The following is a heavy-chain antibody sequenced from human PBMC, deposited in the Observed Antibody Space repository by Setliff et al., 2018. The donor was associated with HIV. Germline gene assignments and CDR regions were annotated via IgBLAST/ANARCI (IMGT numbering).Heavy chain of an antibody. J-gene: IGHJ6*02. Sequence: ASVKVSCKASGGTFSSYTISWVRQAPGQGLEWMGGIIPIFRTAHYAQEFQGRVTITADEPTSTAYMELSSLRSEDTAVYYCAIYPFSRGSNYVSPDYFYAMDVWGQGTTVTVSS. V-gene: IGHV1-69*13. CDR2: IIPIFRTA. CDR3: AIYPFSRGSNYVSPDYFYAMDV. CDR1: GGTFSSYT. D-gene: IGHD4-4*01.